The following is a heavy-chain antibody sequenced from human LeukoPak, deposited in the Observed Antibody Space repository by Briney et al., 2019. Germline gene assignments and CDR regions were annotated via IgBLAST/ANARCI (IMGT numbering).Heavy chain of an antibody. CDR1: GYTFTGYY. CDR3: AREDFCSSGNCFDP. Sequence: GASVKVSCKASGYTFTGYYIHWVRQAPGQGLEWMGWINPKSGGANYAQKFQGRVTMTRDTSISTAYMELSRLRFVDTAVYYCAREDFCSSGNCFDPWGQGTLVTVSS. V-gene: IGHV1-2*02. D-gene: IGHD6-13*01. CDR2: INPKSGGA. J-gene: IGHJ5*02.